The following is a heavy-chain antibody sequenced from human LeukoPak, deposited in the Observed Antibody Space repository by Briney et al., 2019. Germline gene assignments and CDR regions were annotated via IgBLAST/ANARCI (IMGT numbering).Heavy chain of an antibody. J-gene: IGHJ3*02. CDR3: ARARSSYGYGDAFDI. CDR1: GFTFSTYA. V-gene: IGHV3-30*04. D-gene: IGHD5-18*01. Sequence: GGSLRLSCAASGFTFSTYAMHWVRQAPGKGLEWVAVISYGGSSKYYADSVKGRFTISRDNSKNTLYLQMNSLRAEDTAVYYCARARSSYGYGDAFDIWGQGTMVTVSS. CDR2: ISYGGSSK.